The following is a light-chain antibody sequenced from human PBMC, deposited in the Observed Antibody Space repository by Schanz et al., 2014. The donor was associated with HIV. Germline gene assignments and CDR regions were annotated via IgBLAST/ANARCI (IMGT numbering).Light chain of an antibody. Sequence: QSVLTQPPSASGTPGQRVTISCSGSSSNFRSNAVNWYQQLPGTAPRLVIYNTFHRPSGVPDRFSGSQSGTSASLAISGLQSEDESDYYCAAWDDSLSGPVFGGGTKLTVL. V-gene: IGLV1-44*01. CDR1: SSNFRSNA. CDR2: NTF. J-gene: IGLJ2*01. CDR3: AAWDDSLSGPV.